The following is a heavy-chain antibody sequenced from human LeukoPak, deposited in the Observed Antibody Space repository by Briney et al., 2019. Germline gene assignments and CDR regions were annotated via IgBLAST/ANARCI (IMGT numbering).Heavy chain of an antibody. J-gene: IGHJ6*04. Sequence: GGSLRLSCAASGFSFISYSMNWVRQAPGKGLEWVSYISSSGSTIYYADSVKGRFTISRDNAKNSLYLQMNSLRAEDTAVYYCAELGITMIGGVWGKGTTVTISS. CDR1: GFSFISYS. D-gene: IGHD3-10*02. V-gene: IGHV3-48*04. CDR3: AELGITMIGGV. CDR2: ISSSGSTI.